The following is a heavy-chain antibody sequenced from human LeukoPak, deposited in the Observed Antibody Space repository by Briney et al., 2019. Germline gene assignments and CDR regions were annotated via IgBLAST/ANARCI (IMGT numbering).Heavy chain of an antibody. Sequence: ASVKVSCKASGYTFTGYYMHWVRQAPGQGLEWMGWINPNSGGTNYAQKFQGRVTMTRDTSIRTAYMELSRLRSDDTAVYYCARVGVPAATPFFDYWGQGTLVTVSS. CDR3: ARVGVPAATPFFDY. CDR2: INPNSGGT. CDR1: GYTFTGYY. V-gene: IGHV1-2*02. D-gene: IGHD2-2*01. J-gene: IGHJ4*02.